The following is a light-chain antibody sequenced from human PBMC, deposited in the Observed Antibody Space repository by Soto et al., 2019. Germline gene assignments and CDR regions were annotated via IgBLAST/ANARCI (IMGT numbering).Light chain of an antibody. V-gene: IGKV3-20*01. CDR3: QQYGTSPRT. J-gene: IGKJ1*01. CDR1: QSVTNY. Sequence: ERVMTQSPATLAVSPGERATLSCRASQSVTNYLDWYQQKPGQAPRLLIYGASNRATGVPARFSGSGSGTGFTLTISRLEPEDFAVYYCQQYGTSPRTFGQGTKVDI. CDR2: GAS.